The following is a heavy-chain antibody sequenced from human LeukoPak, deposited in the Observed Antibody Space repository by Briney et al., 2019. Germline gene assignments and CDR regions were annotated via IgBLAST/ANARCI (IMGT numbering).Heavy chain of an antibody. J-gene: IGHJ4*02. CDR3: ARVTGYVIEDYFDY. CDR2: IYYSGST. Sequence: IPSETLSLTCAVYGGSFSGYYWSWIRQPPGKGLEWIGYIYYSGSTNYNPSLKSRVTISVDTSKNQFSLKLRSVTAADTAVYYCARVTGYVIEDYFDYWGQGTLVTVSS. D-gene: IGHD3-22*01. CDR1: GGSFSGYY. V-gene: IGHV4-59*01.